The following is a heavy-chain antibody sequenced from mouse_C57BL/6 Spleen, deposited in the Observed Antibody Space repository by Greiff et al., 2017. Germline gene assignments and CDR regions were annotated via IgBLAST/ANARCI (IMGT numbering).Heavy chain of an antibody. CDR1: GYTFTSYW. Sequence: QVQLKQPGAELVMPGASVKLSCKASGYTFTSYWMHWVKQRPGQGLDWIGEIDPSDSYTNYNQKFKGKSTLTVDKSSSTAYMQLSSLTSEDSAVYYCARGGDSSGFYYFDYWGQGTTLTVSS. CDR3: ARGGDSSGFYYFDY. J-gene: IGHJ2*01. D-gene: IGHD3-2*02. V-gene: IGHV1-69*01. CDR2: IDPSDSYT.